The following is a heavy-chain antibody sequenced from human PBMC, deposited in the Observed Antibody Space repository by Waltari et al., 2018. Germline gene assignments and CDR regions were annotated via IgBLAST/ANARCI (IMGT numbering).Heavy chain of an antibody. V-gene: IGHV1-18*01. D-gene: IGHD5-12*01. CDR3: ARNSYTGYEDS. CDR2: ISGYNGNT. CDR1: GYTFTKYD. J-gene: IGHJ4*02. Sequence: QGQLVQSGAEGKKPGASVTVSCKASGYTFTKYDISWVRQAPGQGLEWMGWISGYNGNTNYAQKFQGRVTLTTDTSTTTAYMELRSLRSDDTAVYYCARNSYTGYEDSWGQGTLVTVSS.